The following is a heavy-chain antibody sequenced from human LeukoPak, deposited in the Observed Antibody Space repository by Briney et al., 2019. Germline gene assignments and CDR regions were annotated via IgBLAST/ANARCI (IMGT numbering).Heavy chain of an antibody. CDR2: ISSSGSTI. Sequence: PGGSLRLSCAASGFTFSSYEMNWVRQAPGEGLEWVSYISSSGSTIYYADSVKGRFTISRDNAKNSLYLQMNSLRAEDTAVYYCAREGRDIVVVPYYYGMDVWGKGTTVTVSS. D-gene: IGHD2-2*01. V-gene: IGHV3-48*03. CDR1: GFTFSSYE. CDR3: AREGRDIVVVPYYYGMDV. J-gene: IGHJ6*04.